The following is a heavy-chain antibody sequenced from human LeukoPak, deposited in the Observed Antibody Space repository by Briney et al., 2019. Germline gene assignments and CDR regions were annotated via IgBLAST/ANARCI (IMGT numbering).Heavy chain of an antibody. CDR2: ISAYNGNT. CDR3: AKGPNVEGIPGPPWY. J-gene: IGHJ4*02. CDR1: GYTFTSYG. D-gene: IGHD6-13*01. Sequence: GASVKVSCKASGYTFTSYGISWVRQAPGQGLEWMGWISAYNGNTNYAQKLQGRVTMTTDTSTSTAYLELTSLRSEDTAVYYCAKGPNVEGIPGPPWYWGQGTLVTVSS. V-gene: IGHV1-18*01.